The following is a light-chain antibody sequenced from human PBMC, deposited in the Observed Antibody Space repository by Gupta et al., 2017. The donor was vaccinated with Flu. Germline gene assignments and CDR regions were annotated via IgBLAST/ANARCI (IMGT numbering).Light chain of an antibody. V-gene: IGKV3-20*01. CDR1: QNVTSSS. CDR3: HHYGSSPLT. CDR2: GAS. Sequence: ERAPLSCRASQNVTSSSLAWYQRKPGQAPRLLIYGASSRATGIPDRFSGSGSGTDFTLTISRLEPEDFAVYYCHHYGSSPLTFGGRTEVEIK. J-gene: IGKJ4*01.